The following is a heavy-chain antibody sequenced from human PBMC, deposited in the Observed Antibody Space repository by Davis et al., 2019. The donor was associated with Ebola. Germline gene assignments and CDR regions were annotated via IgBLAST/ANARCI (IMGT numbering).Heavy chain of an antibody. D-gene: IGHD3-16*02. CDR2: ISSSGSTI. V-gene: IGHV3-11*01. CDR1: GFTFSDYY. CDR3: ARFMITFGGVIARRYYYYGMDV. J-gene: IGHJ6*02. Sequence: PGGSLRLSCAASGFTFSDYYMSWIRQAPGKGLEWVSYISSSGSTIYYADSVKGRFTISRDNAKKSLYLQMNSLRAEDTAVYYCARFMITFGGVIARRYYYYGMDVWGQGTTVTVSS.